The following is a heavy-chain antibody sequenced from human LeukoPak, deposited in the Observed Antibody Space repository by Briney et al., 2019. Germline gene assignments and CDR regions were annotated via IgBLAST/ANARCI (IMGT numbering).Heavy chain of an antibody. V-gene: IGHV4-61*08. CDR2: IYYSGST. Sequence: SDTLSLTCTVSGGSVSSGDYYWSLIRQPPGKGLQRTGFIYYSGSTNYNPSLQSRVTISVDTSKNQFSLKLSSVTAADTAIYYCASYPTPPSGDFPDYWGQGTLVTVSS. D-gene: IGHD7-27*01. CDR1: GGSVSSGDYY. CDR3: ASYPTPPSGDFPDY. J-gene: IGHJ4*02.